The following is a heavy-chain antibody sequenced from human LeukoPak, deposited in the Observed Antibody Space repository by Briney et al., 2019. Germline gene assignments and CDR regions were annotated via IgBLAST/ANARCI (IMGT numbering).Heavy chain of an antibody. J-gene: IGHJ4*02. V-gene: IGHV4-59*08. D-gene: IGHD5-18*01. CDR1: GGSISSYY. Sequence: KSSETLSLTCTVSGGSISSYYWSWIRQPPGKGLEWIGYIYYSGSTNYNPSLKSRVTISVDTSKNQFSLKLSSVTAADTAVYYCARHRGYSYGSDYWGQGTLVTVSS. CDR2: IYYSGST. CDR3: ARHRGYSYGSDY.